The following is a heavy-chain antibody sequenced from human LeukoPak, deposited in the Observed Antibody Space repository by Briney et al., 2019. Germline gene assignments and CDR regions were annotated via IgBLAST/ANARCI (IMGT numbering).Heavy chain of an antibody. Sequence: SGTLSLTCTVSGGSISSYYWSWIRQTPGKGLEWIGYIYYSGSTNYNPSLKSRVTISVDTSKNQFSLKLSSVTAADTAVYYCASTTLAGRDAFDIWGQGTMVTVSS. V-gene: IGHV4-59*01. D-gene: IGHD1-1*01. CDR3: ASTTLAGRDAFDI. CDR1: GGSISSYY. CDR2: IYYSGST. J-gene: IGHJ3*02.